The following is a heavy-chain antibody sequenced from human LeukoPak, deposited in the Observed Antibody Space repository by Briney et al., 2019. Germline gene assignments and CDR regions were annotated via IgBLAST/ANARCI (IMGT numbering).Heavy chain of an antibody. CDR2: ISYDGSNK. D-gene: IGHD3-22*01. Sequence: PGRSLRLSCAASGFTFSSYAMHWVRQAPGEGLEWVAVISYDGSNKYYADSVKGRFTISRDNSKNTLYLQMNSLRAEDTAVYYCARAANYYDSSGSPLSDYWGQGTLVTVSS. CDR1: GFTFSSYA. CDR3: ARAANYYDSSGSPLSDY. V-gene: IGHV3-30-3*01. J-gene: IGHJ4*02.